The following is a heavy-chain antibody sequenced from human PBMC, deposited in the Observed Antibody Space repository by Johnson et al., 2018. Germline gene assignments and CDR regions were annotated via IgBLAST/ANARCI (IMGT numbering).Heavy chain of an antibody. Sequence: QVQLVQSGAEVKKXGSSXKVXCKASGGTFSSYAISWVRQAPGQGLEWMGGIIPIFGTTNYAQKFQGRVTMTRNTSISTAYMELSSLRPEDTAVYYCARGDRPDAFDIWGQGTMVTVSS. CDR1: GGTFSSYA. V-gene: IGHV1-69*05. CDR3: ARGDRPDAFDI. D-gene: IGHD5-24*01. J-gene: IGHJ3*02. CDR2: IIPIFGTT.